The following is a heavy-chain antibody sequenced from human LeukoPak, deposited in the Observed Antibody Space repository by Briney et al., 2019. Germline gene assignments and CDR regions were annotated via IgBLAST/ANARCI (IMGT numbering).Heavy chain of an antibody. CDR3: ARGRRSRGYSYGYYYYMDV. CDR1: GGSFSGYY. J-gene: IGHJ6*03. V-gene: IGHV4-34*01. D-gene: IGHD5-18*01. Sequence: SETLSLTCAVYGGSFSGYYRSWIRQPPGKGLEWIGEINHSGSTNYNPSLKSRVTISVDTSMNQFSLKLSSVTAADTAVYYCARGRRSRGYSYGYYYYMDVWGKGTTVTVSS. CDR2: INHSGST.